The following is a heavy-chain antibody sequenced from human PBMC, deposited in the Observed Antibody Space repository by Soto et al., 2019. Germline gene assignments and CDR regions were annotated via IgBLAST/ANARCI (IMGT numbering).Heavy chain of an antibody. V-gene: IGHV1-46*01. J-gene: IGHJ4*02. CDR3: AREQASRYYYDSSGYYWGLDY. CDR1: GYTFTSYY. D-gene: IGHD3-22*01. Sequence: ASVKVSCKASGYTFTSYYMHWVRQAPGQGLEWMGIINPSGGSTSYAQKFQGRVTMTRDTSTSTVYMELSSLRSEDTAVYYCAREQASRYYYDSSGYYWGLDYWGQGTLVTVPQ. CDR2: INPSGGST.